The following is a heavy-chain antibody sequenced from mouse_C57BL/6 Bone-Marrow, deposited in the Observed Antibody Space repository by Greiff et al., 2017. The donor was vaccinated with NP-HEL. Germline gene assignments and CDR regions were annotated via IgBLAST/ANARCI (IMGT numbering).Heavy chain of an antibody. CDR3: AANSNPYYYAMDY. V-gene: IGHV1-52*01. D-gene: IGHD2-5*01. J-gene: IGHJ4*01. CDR2: IDPSDSET. CDR1: GYTFTSYW. Sequence: VKLQQPGAELVRPGSSVKLSCKASGYTFTSYWMHWVKQRPIQGLEWIGNIDPSDSETHYNQKFKDKATLTVDKSSSTAYMQLSSLTSEDSAVYYCAANSNPYYYAMDYWGQGTSFTVSS.